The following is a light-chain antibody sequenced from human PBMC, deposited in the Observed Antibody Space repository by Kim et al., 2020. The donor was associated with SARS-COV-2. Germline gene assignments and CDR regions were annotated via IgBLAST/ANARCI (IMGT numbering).Light chain of an antibody. Sequence: SPAERATLSCRSRESVSSSYLAWYQQKPGQAPRLLIYGAASRATGIPDRLSGSGSGTDFTLTISRLEAEEFAVYYCQQYGSTSLTFGGGTKVDIK. CDR2: GAA. V-gene: IGKV3-20*01. J-gene: IGKJ4*02. CDR1: ESVSSSY. CDR3: QQYGSTSLT.